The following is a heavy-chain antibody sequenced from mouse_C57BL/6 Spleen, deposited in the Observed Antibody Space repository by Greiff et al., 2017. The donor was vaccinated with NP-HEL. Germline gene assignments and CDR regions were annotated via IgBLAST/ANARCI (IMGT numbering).Heavy chain of an antibody. Sequence: LQESGAELVRPGASVKLSCKASGYTFTDYYINWVKQRPGQGLEWIARIYPGSGNTYYNEKFKGKATLTAEKSSSTAYMQLSSLTSEDSAVYFCARGPPTTGVAGYFDYWGQGTTLTVSS. D-gene: IGHD1-1*01. CDR3: ARGPPTTGVAGYFDY. CDR2: IYPGSGNT. J-gene: IGHJ2*01. CDR1: GYTFTDYY. V-gene: IGHV1-76*01.